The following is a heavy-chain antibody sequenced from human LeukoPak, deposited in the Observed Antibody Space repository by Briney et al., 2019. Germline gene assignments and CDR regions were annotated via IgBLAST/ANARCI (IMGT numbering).Heavy chain of an antibody. CDR2: IKQDGSEK. V-gene: IGHV3-7*01. CDR3: ARVGSSSGFDY. J-gene: IGHJ4*02. Sequence: GGSLRLSCAASGFTFSNAWMSWVRQAPGKGLEWVANIKQDGSEKYYVDSVKGRFTISRDNAKNSLYLQMNSLRAEDTAVYYCARVGSSSGFDYWGQGTLVTVSS. D-gene: IGHD6-6*01. CDR1: GFTFSNAW.